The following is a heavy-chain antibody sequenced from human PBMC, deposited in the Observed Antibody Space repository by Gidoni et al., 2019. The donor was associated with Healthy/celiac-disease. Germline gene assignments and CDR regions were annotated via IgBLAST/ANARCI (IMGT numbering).Heavy chain of an antibody. J-gene: IGHJ4*02. CDR1: GYTFTGYY. D-gene: IGHD2-2*01. V-gene: IGHV1-2*02. CDR3: AREDICSRPSCPTDY. CDR2: MNPNSGDT. Sequence: QVQLVQSGAEVKKPGASVKVSCKASGYTFTGYYMHWVRPAPGQGHGLQWMGWMNPNSGDTHYAQKFQGRVTMTRDTSTSTAYMELYSLRSDDTAVYYCAREDICSRPSCPTDYWGQGTLVTVSS.